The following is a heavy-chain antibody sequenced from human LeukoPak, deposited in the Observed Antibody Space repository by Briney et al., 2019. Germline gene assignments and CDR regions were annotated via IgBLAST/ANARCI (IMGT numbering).Heavy chain of an antibody. D-gene: IGHD3-22*01. CDR1: GGSISSSNYY. J-gene: IGHJ3*02. V-gene: IGHV4-39*07. Sequence: SETLSLTCTVSGGSISSSNYYWGWIRQPPGKGLEWIGSIYYSGSTYYNPSLKSRVTISVDTSKNQFSLKLSSVTAADTAVYYCARVPNALGYYDSSGGAFDIWGQGTMVTVSS. CDR3: ARVPNALGYYDSSGGAFDI. CDR2: IYYSGST.